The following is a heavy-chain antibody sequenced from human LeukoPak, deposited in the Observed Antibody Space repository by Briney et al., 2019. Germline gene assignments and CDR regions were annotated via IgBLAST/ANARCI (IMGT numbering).Heavy chain of an antibody. D-gene: IGHD2/OR15-2a*01. CDR1: GFTFTSYS. J-gene: IGHJ4*02. CDR2: ISSSSDDI. CDR3: ARNTFF. V-gene: IGHV3-48*01. Sequence: GGSLRLSCAASGFTFTSYSMNWVRQAPGKGLEWVPYISSSSDDIHYADSVKGRFTISRDNAKNSLYLQMNSLRAEDTAVYYCARNTFFWGQGTLVTVSS.